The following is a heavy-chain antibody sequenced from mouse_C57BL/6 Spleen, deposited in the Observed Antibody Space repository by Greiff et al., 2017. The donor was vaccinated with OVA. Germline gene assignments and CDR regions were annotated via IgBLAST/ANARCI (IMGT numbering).Heavy chain of an antibody. J-gene: IGHJ4*01. CDR3: ARGIIYDGYPGDYAMDY. V-gene: IGHV1-55*01. CDR2: IYPGSGST. CDR1: GYTFTSYW. Sequence: QVQLQQPGAELVKPGASVKMSCKASGYTFTSYWITWVKQRPGQGLEWIGDIYPGSGSTNYNEKFKSKATLTVDTSSSTAYMQLSSLTSEDSAVYYCARGIIYDGYPGDYAMDYWGQGTSVTVSS. D-gene: IGHD2-3*01.